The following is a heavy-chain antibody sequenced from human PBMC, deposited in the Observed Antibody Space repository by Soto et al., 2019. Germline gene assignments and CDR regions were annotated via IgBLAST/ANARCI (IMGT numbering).Heavy chain of an antibody. D-gene: IGHD6-19*01. Sequence: GASVKVSCKASGYTFTSYGISWVRQAPGQGLEWMGWISAYNGNTNYAQKLQGRVTMTTDTSTSTAYMGLRSLRSDDTAVYYCARDIAVADPSNLYGMDVWGQGTTVTVSS. CDR3: ARDIAVADPSNLYGMDV. CDR2: ISAYNGNT. V-gene: IGHV1-18*01. J-gene: IGHJ6*02. CDR1: GYTFTSYG.